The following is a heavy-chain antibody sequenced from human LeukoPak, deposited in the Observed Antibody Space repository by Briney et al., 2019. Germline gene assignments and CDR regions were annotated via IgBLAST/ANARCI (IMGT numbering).Heavy chain of an antibody. CDR1: GGSISSYY. D-gene: IGHD1-26*01. CDR2: IYASGST. CDR3: ARGLVGSTTGWFDP. V-gene: IGHV4-4*07. J-gene: IGHJ5*02. Sequence: PSETLSLTCTASGGSISSYYWSWIRQPAGKGLEWIGRIYASGSTNYNPSLRSRVTMSVDTSKNQFSLKLSSVTAADTAVYYRARGLVGSTTGWFDPWGQGTLVTVSS.